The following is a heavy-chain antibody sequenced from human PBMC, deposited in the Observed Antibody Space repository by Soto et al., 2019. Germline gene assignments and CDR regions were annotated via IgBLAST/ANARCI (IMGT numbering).Heavy chain of an antibody. J-gene: IGHJ6*03. Sequence: GGSLRLSCAASGFTFSDYYMSWIRQAPGKGLEWVSYISSSGSTIYYADSVKGRFTISRDNAKNSLYLQMNSPRAEDTAVYYCARDAQIAAPFLLSHYYYYMDVWGKGTTVTVSS. D-gene: IGHD6-6*01. V-gene: IGHV3-11*01. CDR3: ARDAQIAAPFLLSHYYYYMDV. CDR1: GFTFSDYY. CDR2: ISSSGSTI.